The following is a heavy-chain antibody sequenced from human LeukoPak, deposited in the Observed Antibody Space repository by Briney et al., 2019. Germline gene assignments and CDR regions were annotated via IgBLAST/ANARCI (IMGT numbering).Heavy chain of an antibody. V-gene: IGHV3-11*04. J-gene: IGHJ4*02. CDR3: ARGGAPYFDWCFDY. D-gene: IGHD3-9*01. Sequence: PGGSLRLSCAASGFSFSDFYMSWIRQAPGKRLEWISYISSGSTIYYADSVKGRFTISRDNAKNSLYLQMNSLRAEDTAIYYCARGGAPYFDWCFDYWGQGTLVTVSS. CDR1: GFSFSDFY. CDR2: ISSGSTI.